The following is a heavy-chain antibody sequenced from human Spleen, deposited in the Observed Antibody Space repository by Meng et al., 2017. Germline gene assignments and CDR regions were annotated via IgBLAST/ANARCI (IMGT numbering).Heavy chain of an antibody. Sequence: ASVKVSCKASGYTFTSYYIHWVRQAPGQGLEWMGIINPSGGSRSYAQRFQGRVTVTRDTSTGTVYMDLSNLRSEDTAVYYGARELGTHSPQLRGTVGSTFDIWGQGTMVTVSS. CDR2: INPSGGSR. D-gene: IGHD1-26*01. CDR3: ARELGTHSPQLRGTVGSTFDI. J-gene: IGHJ3*02. V-gene: IGHV1-46*01. CDR1: GYTFTSYY.